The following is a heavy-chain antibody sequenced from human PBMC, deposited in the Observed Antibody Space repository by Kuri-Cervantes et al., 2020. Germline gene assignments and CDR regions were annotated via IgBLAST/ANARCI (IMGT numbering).Heavy chain of an antibody. CDR1: GFTFSSYG. CDR3: AKDTGEVDTAEIQPDY. CDR2: ISYDGSNK. D-gene: IGHD5-18*01. Sequence: GGSLRLSCAASGFTFSSYGMHWVRQAPGKGLEWMAVISYDGSNKYYADSVKGRFTISRDNSKNTLYLQMNSLRAEDTAVYYCAKDTGEVDTAEIQPDYWGQGTLVTVSS. V-gene: IGHV3-30*18. J-gene: IGHJ4*02.